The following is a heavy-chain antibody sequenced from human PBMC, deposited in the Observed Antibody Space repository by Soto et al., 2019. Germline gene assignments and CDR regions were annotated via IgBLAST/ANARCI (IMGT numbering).Heavy chain of an antibody. D-gene: IGHD3-22*01. CDR3: ARDRGPSSGYYPYWFDP. CDR1: GGTFSSYA. V-gene: IGHV1-69*12. J-gene: IGHJ5*02. CDR2: TIPIFGTA. Sequence: QVQLVQSGAEVKKPGSSVKVSCKASGGTFSSYAITWVRQAPGQGLEWMGGTIPIFGTANYAQKSQARVTITAEESTSTAYMGLSSLRSEDTAVYYCARDRGPSSGYYPYWFDPWGQGALVTVSS.